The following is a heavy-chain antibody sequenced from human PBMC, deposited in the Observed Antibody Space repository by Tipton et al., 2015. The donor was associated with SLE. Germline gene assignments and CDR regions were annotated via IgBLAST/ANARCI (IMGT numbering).Heavy chain of an antibody. CDR1: GFTFSSYG. J-gene: IGHJ4*02. D-gene: IGHD6-19*01. CDR3: ARGQWLASFDY. CDR2: IWYDGSNK. V-gene: IGHV3-33*01. Sequence: SLRLSCAASGFTFSSYGMHWVRQAPGKGLEWVAVIWYDGSNKYYADSVKGRFTISRDNSKNTLYLQMNSLRAEDTAVYYCARGQWLASFDYWVQGSLVSVSS.